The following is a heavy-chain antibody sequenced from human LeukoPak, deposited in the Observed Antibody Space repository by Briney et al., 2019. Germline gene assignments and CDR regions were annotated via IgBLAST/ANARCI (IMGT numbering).Heavy chain of an antibody. D-gene: IGHD2-15*01. Sequence: SETLPLTCAVYGGSFSGYYWSWIRQPPGKGLEWIGEINHSGSTNYNPSLKSRVTISVDTSKNQFSLKLSSVTAADTAVYYCARRRGGGLGYWGQGTLVTVSS. CDR2: INHSGST. CDR3: ARRRGGGLGY. CDR1: GGSFSGYY. J-gene: IGHJ4*02. V-gene: IGHV4-34*01.